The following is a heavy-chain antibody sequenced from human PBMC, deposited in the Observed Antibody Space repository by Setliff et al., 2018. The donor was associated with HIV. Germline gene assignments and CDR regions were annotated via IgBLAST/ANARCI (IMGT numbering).Heavy chain of an antibody. V-gene: IGHV3-21*01. CDR2: ISSSSSYT. D-gene: IGHD2-15*01. Sequence: GGSLRLSCAASGFTFSSYSMNWVRQAPGKGLEWVSYISSSSSYTHYADSVKGRFTISRDNVKNSLYLQMNNLRAEDTAVYYCATRVVVAATLAEYDYWGQGTLVTVSS. J-gene: IGHJ4*02. CDR3: ATRVVVAATLAEYDY. CDR1: GFTFSSYS.